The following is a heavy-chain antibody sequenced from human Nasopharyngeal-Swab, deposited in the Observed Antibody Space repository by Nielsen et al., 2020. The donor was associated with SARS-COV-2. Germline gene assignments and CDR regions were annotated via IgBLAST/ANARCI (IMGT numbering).Heavy chain of an antibody. V-gene: IGHV1-24*01. CDR2: FDPEDGET. Sequence: ASVKVSCKVSGYTLTELSMHWVRQAPGKGLEWMGGFDPEDGETIYAQKFQGRVTMTEDTSTDTAYMELSSLRSEDTAVYYCATQPGIAAAGTNWFDPWGQGTLATVSS. D-gene: IGHD6-13*01. CDR1: GYTLTELS. CDR3: ATQPGIAAAGTNWFDP. J-gene: IGHJ5*02.